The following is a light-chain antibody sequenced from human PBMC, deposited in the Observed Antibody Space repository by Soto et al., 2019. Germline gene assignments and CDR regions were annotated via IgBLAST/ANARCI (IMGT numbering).Light chain of an antibody. CDR2: DAS. Sequence: IQMTQSPSPLSAPVGARVTITCQASQTISTLLAWFQHKQGKAPNLLIYDASKWGSGVPSRFSGSGSGTEFTLTISSLQADDSATYFCQQYSHLVTFGQGTKLEIK. V-gene: IGKV1-5*01. CDR3: QQYSHLVT. J-gene: IGKJ2*01. CDR1: QTISTL.